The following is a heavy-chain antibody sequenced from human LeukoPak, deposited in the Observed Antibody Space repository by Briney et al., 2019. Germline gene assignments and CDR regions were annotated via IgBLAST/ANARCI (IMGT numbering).Heavy chain of an antibody. J-gene: IGHJ4*02. D-gene: IGHD3-10*01. CDR3: ARDPTEGFEELLSPPDY. CDR1: GFTFSSYS. Sequence: GGSLRLSCAASGFTFSSYSMNWVRQAPGKGLEWVSSTSSSSSYIFYADSVKGRFTISRDNAKNSLYLQMNSLRAEDTALYYCARDPTEGFEELLSPPDYWGQGTLVTVSS. CDR2: TSSSSSYI. V-gene: IGHV3-21*04.